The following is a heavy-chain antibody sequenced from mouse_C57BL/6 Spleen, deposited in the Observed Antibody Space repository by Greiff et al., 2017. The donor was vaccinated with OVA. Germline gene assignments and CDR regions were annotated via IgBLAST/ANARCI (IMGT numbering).Heavy chain of an antibody. CDR3: AKNYYGSSYYAMDY. CDR1: GFSLTSYG. Sequence: VQRVESGPGLVQPSQSLSITCTVSGFSLTSYGVHWVRQPPGKGLEWLGVIWSGGSTDYNAAFISRLSISKDNSKSQVFFKMNSLQADDTAIYYCAKNYYGSSYYAMDYWGQGTSVTVSS. J-gene: IGHJ4*01. D-gene: IGHD1-1*01. V-gene: IGHV2-4*01. CDR2: IWSGGST.